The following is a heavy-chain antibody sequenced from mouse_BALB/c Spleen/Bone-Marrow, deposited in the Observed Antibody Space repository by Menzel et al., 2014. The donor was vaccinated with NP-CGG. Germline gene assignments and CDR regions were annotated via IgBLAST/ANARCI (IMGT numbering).Heavy chain of an antibody. Sequence: EVQRVESGGGLVRPGGSLKLSCAASGLTFSSYAMSWVRQTPEKRLEWVASISSGGSTYYPDSVKGRFTISRDNARNILYLQMSSLRSEDTAMYYCARGYDGYYGFAYWGQGTLVTVSA. CDR3: ARGYDGYYGFAY. J-gene: IGHJ3*01. CDR2: ISSGGST. CDR1: GLTFSSYA. D-gene: IGHD2-3*01. V-gene: IGHV5-6-5*01.